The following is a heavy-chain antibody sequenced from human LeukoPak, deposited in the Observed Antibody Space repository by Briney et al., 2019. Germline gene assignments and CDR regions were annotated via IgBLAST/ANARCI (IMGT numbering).Heavy chain of an antibody. CDR3: ARDRYFNLRYYYYLYMDV. D-gene: IGHD2/OR15-2a*01. Sequence: SETRSLTCTVSGGSISSYYWSWIRQPAGKGLEWIGRIYTSGSNNYNPSLKTRVTMSVDTSKNQFSLKLSSVTAADTAVCYCARDRYFNLRYYYYLYMDVWGKGTTVTVSS. CDR2: IYTSGSN. V-gene: IGHV4-4*07. CDR1: GGSISSYY. J-gene: IGHJ6*03.